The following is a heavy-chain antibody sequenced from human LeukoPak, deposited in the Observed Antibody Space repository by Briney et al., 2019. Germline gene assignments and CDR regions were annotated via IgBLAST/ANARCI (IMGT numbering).Heavy chain of an antibody. CDR1: GYTFTSYG. CDR2: ISAYNGNT. Sequence: ASVRVSCKAPGYTFTSYGISWVRQAPEQGLEWMGWISAYNGNTNYAQKLQGRVTMTTDTSTSTAYMELRSLRSDDTAVYYCARANYYDSSAYNWFDPWGQGTLVTVSS. V-gene: IGHV1-18*01. D-gene: IGHD3-22*01. CDR3: ARANYYDSSAYNWFDP. J-gene: IGHJ5*02.